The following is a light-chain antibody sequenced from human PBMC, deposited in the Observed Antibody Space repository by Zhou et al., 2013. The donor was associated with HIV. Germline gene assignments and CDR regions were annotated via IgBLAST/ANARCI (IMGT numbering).Light chain of an antibody. CDR2: DAS. V-gene: IGKV1-39*01. J-gene: IGKJ1*01. CDR1: VSIRTF. Sequence: DIQMTQSPSSLSASVGDRVTITCRTRVSIRTFLNWYQQKSGKTPDLLIYDASNLQSGFPSRFNGSGSGTDFILTISSLQREDFATYFCQQSHNFPWTFGQGTKVEIK. CDR3: QQSHNFPWT.